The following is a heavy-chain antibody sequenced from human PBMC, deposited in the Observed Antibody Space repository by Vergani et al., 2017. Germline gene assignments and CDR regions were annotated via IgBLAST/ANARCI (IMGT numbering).Heavy chain of an antibody. CDR3: ARDDGCVVDQVGGASLAGTDY. D-gene: IGHD6-19*01. CDR1: GFTFSSYA. Sequence: EVQLLESGGGLVQPGGSLRLSCAASGFTFSSYAMSWVRQAPGKGLEWVSYISSSSSTIYYADSVKGRFTISRDNAKNSLYLQMNSLRDEDTAVYYCARDDGCVVDQVGGASLAGTDYWGQGTLVTVSS. V-gene: IGHV3-48*02. J-gene: IGHJ4*02. CDR2: ISSSSSTI.